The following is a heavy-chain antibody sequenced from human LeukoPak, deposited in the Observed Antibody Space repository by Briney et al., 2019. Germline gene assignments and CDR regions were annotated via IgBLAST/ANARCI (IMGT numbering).Heavy chain of an antibody. Sequence: QPGGSLILSCAASGFTFSSYAMSWVRQAPGKGLEWVACISAGGGSTSYADSVKGRFTIYRDNSKNMLYLQLNSLRAEDTAVYYCAKGDPPTYYDILTGQDYWGQGTLVTVSS. J-gene: IGHJ4*02. CDR2: ISAGGGST. D-gene: IGHD3-9*01. CDR1: GFTFSSYA. V-gene: IGHV3-23*01. CDR3: AKGDPPTYYDILTGQDY.